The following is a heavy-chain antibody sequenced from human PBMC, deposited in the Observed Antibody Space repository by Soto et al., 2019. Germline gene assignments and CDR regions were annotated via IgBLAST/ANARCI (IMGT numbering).Heavy chain of an antibody. V-gene: IGHV3-30*18. CDR1: GVPFSSYG. CDR3: AKDKRLFHNYYYMDV. Sequence: PGGSLRLSCAASGVPFSSYGMHWVRQAPGKGLEWVAVISYDGSNKYYADSVKGRFTISRDNSKNTLYLQMNSLRAEDTAVYYCAKDKRLFHNYYYMDVWGKGTTVTVSS. CDR2: ISYDGSNK. J-gene: IGHJ6*03.